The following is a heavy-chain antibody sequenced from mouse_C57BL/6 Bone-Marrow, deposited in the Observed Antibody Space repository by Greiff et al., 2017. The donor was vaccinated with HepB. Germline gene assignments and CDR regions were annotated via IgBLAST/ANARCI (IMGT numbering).Heavy chain of an antibody. D-gene: IGHD1-1*01. J-gene: IGHJ2*01. Sequence: VQLQQPGAELVKPGASVKMSCKASGCTFTSYWITWVKQRPGQGLEWIGDIYPGSGSTNYNEKFKSKATLTVDTSSSTAYMQLSSLTSEDSAVYYCARRNYYGSSPDDWGQGTTLTVSS. CDR3: ARRNYYGSSPDD. CDR2: IYPGSGST. V-gene: IGHV1-55*01. CDR1: GCTFTSYW.